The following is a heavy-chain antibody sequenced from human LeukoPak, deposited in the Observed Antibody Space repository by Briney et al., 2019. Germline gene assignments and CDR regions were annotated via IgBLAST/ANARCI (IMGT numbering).Heavy chain of an antibody. CDR1: ELSFSTYV. Sequence: GGALRLSCSVSELSFSTYVLHWVRQGPGKGLEYVSAISSNGDNTYYADSVKGRFTISRDNSRNTLYLQMSSLRADDTAVYYCVRGTGYWGQGTLVTVSS. V-gene: IGHV3-64D*06. CDR2: ISSNGDNT. CDR3: VRGTGY. J-gene: IGHJ4*02.